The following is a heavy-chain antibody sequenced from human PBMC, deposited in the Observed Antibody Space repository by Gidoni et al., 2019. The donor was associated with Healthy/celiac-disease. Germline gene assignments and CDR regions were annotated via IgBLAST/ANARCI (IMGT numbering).Heavy chain of an antibody. CDR3: AKRSSSSGPQNYYYYYGMDV. D-gene: IGHD6-6*01. V-gene: IGHV3-23*01. CDR2: ISGSGGST. CDR1: GFTFSSYA. J-gene: IGHJ6*02. Sequence: EVQLLESGGGLVQPGGSLRLSCAASGFTFSSYAMSWVRQAPGKGLAWVSAISGSGGSTYYADSVKGRFTISRDNSKNTLYLQMNSLRAEDTAVYYCAKRSSSSGPQNYYYYYGMDVWGQGTTVTVSS.